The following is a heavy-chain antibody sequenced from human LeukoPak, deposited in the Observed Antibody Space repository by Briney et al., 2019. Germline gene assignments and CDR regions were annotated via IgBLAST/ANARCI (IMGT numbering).Heavy chain of an antibody. CDR2: IYYSGST. D-gene: IGHD1-26*01. CDR3: ARERGRGWVAFDI. J-gene: IGHJ3*02. CDR1: GGSVSSSEYY. Sequence: SQTLSLTCNVSGGSVSSSEYYWSWIRQPPGKGLEWIGYIYYSGSTYYNPSLKSRVTISVDTSKNQFSLKLSSVTAADTAVYYCARERGRGWVAFDIWGQGTMVTVSS. V-gene: IGHV4-30-4*01.